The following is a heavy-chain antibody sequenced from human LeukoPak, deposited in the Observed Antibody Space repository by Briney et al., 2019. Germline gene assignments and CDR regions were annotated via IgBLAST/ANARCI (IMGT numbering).Heavy chain of an antibody. D-gene: IGHD2-2*02. V-gene: IGHV1-2*02. CDR2: INPNSGGT. CDR3: ARARIVVVPAAISPTRHYYYYYMDV. CDR1: GYTFTGYY. Sequence: GASVKVSCKASGYTFTGYYMHWVRQAPGQGLEWMGWINPNSGGTNYAQKFQGRVTMTRDTSISTAYMELSRLRSDDTAVYYCARARIVVVPAAISPTRHYYYYYMDVWGKGTTVTVSS. J-gene: IGHJ6*03.